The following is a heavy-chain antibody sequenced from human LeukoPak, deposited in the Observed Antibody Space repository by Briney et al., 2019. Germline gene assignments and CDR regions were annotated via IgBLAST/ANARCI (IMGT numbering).Heavy chain of an antibody. Sequence: GGSLRLSCAASGFTFSSYSMNWVRQAPGKGLEWVSYINSDSSKKYYADSVKGRFTISRDNAKNSLYLQMNSLRAEDTAVYYCARDRRPLSMTTVTTRTDYFDYWGQGTLVTVSS. J-gene: IGHJ4*02. V-gene: IGHV3-48*04. D-gene: IGHD4-11*01. CDR1: GFTFSSYS. CDR2: INSDSSKK. CDR3: ARDRRPLSMTTVTTRTDYFDY.